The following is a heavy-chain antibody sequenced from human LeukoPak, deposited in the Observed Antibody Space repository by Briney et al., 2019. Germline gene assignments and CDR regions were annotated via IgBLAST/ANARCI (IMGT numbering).Heavy chain of an antibody. CDR3: ASDVVIVPAAFDY. V-gene: IGHV1-69*04. CDR2: IIPILGIA. CDR1: GGTFSSYA. D-gene: IGHD2-2*01. Sequence: ASVKVSCKASGGTFSSYAIIWVRQAPGQGLEWMGRIIPILGIANYAQKFQGRVTITADKSTSTAYMELSSLRSEDTAVYYCASDVVIVPAAFDYWGQGTLVTVSS. J-gene: IGHJ4*02.